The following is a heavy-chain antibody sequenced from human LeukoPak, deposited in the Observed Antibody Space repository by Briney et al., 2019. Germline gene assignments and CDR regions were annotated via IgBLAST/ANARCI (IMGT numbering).Heavy chain of an antibody. CDR2: IYYSGST. V-gene: IGHV4-59*12. D-gene: IGHD3-10*01. CDR3: ARDPMSDDSGSYFDF. CDR1: GGSISSYY. Sequence: SETLSLTCTVSGGSISSYYWRWIRQPPGKGLEWIGYIYYSGSTNYNPSLKSRVTMSVDTSKNQFSLKLSSVTAADTAVYYCARDPMSDDSGSYFDFWGQGTLVTVCS. J-gene: IGHJ4*02.